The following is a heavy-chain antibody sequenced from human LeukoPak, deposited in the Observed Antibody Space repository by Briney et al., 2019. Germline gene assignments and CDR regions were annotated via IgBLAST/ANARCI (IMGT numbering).Heavy chain of an antibody. Sequence: GGSLRLSCAASGFTFITYSMNWVRQAPEKGLEWVSSISSSSNYIYYADSVKGRFTISRDNAKNSLYLQMDSLRAEDTAVYYCARGNYYCGGDCYTAEYFQHWGQGTLVTVSS. CDR3: ARGNYYCGGDCYTAEYFQH. CDR2: ISSSSNYI. CDR1: GFTFITYS. V-gene: IGHV3-21*01. D-gene: IGHD2-21*02. J-gene: IGHJ1*01.